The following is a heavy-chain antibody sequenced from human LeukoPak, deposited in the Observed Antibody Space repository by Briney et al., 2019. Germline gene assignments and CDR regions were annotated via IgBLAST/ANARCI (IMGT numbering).Heavy chain of an antibody. CDR3: ARGGTVRNGMDV. D-gene: IGHD1-26*01. V-gene: IGHV4-59*01. J-gene: IGHJ6*02. CDR1: GGSISSYY. Sequence: SETLSLTCTVSGGSISSYYWSWIRQPPGKGLEWIGYIYYSGSTNYNPSLKSRVTISVDTSKNQFSLMLRSVTAADTAVYYCARGGTVRNGMDVWGQGTTVTVSS. CDR2: IYYSGST.